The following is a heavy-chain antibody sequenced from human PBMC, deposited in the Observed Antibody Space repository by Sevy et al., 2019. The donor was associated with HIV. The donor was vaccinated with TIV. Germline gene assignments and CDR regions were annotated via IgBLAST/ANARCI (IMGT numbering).Heavy chain of an antibody. Sequence: SETLSLTCSVSGVSITSGNSYWSWIRQPPGKGLEWIGYIFYNGNTNYNPTLESRVTMSVDTSNSQFSLSLRSVTAAVTAVYYCARGLNYYVSGSFDYWGQGTLVTVSS. D-gene: IGHD3-10*01. V-gene: IGHV4-61*01. CDR2: IFYNGNT. CDR3: ARGLNYYVSGSFDY. CDR1: GVSITSGNSY. J-gene: IGHJ4*02.